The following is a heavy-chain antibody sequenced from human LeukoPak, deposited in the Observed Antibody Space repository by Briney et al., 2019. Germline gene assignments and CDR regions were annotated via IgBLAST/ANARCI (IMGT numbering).Heavy chain of an antibody. J-gene: IGHJ4*02. CDR1: GFSFRNYA. V-gene: IGHV3-64*02. CDR2: INTDGWIT. Sequence: GGSLRLSCVASGFSFRNYAIHWVRQAPGKGLEYVSVINTDGWITYYADSVKGRFTISRDNSKNTVYLQMGSLRGEDMAVYYCTRDGGSFCDFDYWGQGALVTVSS. D-gene: IGHD1-26*01. CDR3: TRDGGSFCDFDY.